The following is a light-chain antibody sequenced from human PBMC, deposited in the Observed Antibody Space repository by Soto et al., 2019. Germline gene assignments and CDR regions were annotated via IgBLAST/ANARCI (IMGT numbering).Light chain of an antibody. CDR3: QQSYSTPWT. CDR1: QSISSY. Sequence: DIQMTQSPSSVSGSVGDRVTITCRASQSISSYLNWYQQKPGKAHKLLIYAASRLQSGVPSRFSGSGSGTDFTLTISSLQPEDFATYYCQQSYSTPWTFGQGTKVDI. CDR2: AAS. J-gene: IGKJ1*01. V-gene: IGKV1-39*01.